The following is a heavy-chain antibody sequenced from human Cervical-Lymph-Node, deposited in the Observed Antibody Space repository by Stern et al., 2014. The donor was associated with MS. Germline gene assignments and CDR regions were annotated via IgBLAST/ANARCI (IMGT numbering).Heavy chain of an antibody. CDR3: ARDRLDGDYVYYYGLDV. CDR2: RSCDGSNK. CDR1: GFTFSRSA. J-gene: IGHJ6*02. V-gene: IGHV3-30*04. D-gene: IGHD4-17*01. Sequence: QMVQSGGGVVRPGRSLRLSCATSGFTFSRSAVLWVRQAPGKGLEWVAARSCDGSNKFYGDSVKGRFTISRDNSKNTLFLQMNNLRPEDSGVYHCARDRLDGDYVYYYGLDVWGQGTTVTVSS.